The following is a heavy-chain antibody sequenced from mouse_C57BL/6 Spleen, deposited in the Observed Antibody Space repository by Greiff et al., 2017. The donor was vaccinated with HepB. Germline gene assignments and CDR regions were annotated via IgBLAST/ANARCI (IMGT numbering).Heavy chain of an antibody. V-gene: IGHV1-22*01. Sequence: VHVKQSGPELVKPGASVKMSCKASGYTFTDYNMHWVKQSHGKSLEWIGYINPNNGGTSYNQKFKGKATLTVNKSSSTAYMELRSLTSEDSAVYYCARYYGSSHYFDYWGQGTTLTVSS. CDR1: GYTFTDYN. CDR3: ARYYGSSHYFDY. J-gene: IGHJ2*01. D-gene: IGHD1-1*01. CDR2: INPNNGGT.